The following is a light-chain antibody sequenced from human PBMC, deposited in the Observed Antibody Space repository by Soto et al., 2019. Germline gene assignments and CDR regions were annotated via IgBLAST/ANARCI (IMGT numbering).Light chain of an antibody. CDR3: QQSYSTPYT. J-gene: IGKJ2*01. CDR1: QSIGNF. Sequence: DMEMTQSPSSLSASVGDRVTITCWARQSIGNFLHWYQQQPGKAPRLLIYATSSLQSGVPSRFSGSGSGTDFTLTISSLQPEDFATYYCQQSYSTPYTFGQGTKLEI. CDR2: ATS. V-gene: IGKV1-39*01.